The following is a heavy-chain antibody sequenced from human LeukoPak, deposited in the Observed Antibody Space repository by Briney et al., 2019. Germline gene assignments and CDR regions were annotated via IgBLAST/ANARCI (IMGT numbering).Heavy chain of an antibody. Sequence: GESLQISCKGVGYRFTNYWIGWVRQMPGRGMEGMGVIYPGDSRVRYNPSFQGQVTISVDKSVSTAYLQWISLKASDTAMYYCACRDLSSTWSYPWGQGTLVTVSS. V-gene: IGHV5-51*01. CDR2: IYPGDSRV. D-gene: IGHD6-13*01. CDR1: GYRFTNYW. CDR3: ACRDLSSTWSYP. J-gene: IGHJ5*02.